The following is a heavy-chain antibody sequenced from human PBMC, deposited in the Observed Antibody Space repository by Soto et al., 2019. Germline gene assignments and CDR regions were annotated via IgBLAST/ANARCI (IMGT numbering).Heavy chain of an antibody. CDR3: ARDKLRELHLFDY. CDR1: GYTYTRYG. CDR2: ISAYNGNT. Sequence: ASVKVYCTASGYTYTRYGISWVRQDPGQGLEWMGWISAYNGNTNYAQKLQGRVTMTTDTSTSTAYMELRSLRSDDTAVYYCARDKLRELHLFDYWGQGTLVTVSS. J-gene: IGHJ4*02. D-gene: IGHD1-26*01. V-gene: IGHV1-18*04.